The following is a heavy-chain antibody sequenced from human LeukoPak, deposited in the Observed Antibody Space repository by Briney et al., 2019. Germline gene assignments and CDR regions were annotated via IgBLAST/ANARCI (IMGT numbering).Heavy chain of an antibody. CDR1: GFTFSSYV. J-gene: IGHJ6*03. CDR2: ISYDGSNE. D-gene: IGHD3-10*01. Sequence: PGGSLRLSCAASGFTFSSYVMHWVRQAPGKGLEWVAIISYDGSNEYYADSVKGRFTISRDNSKNTLYLQMNSLRAEDTAVYYCAKDCYHYYGSGSYRHYYYYMDVWGKGTTVTISS. CDR3: AKDCYHYYGSGSYRHYYYYMDV. V-gene: IGHV3-30*04.